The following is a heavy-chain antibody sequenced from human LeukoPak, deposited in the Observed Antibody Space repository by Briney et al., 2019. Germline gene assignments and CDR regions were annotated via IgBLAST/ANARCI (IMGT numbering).Heavy chain of an antibody. V-gene: IGHV3-21*01. Sequence: RGSLRLSSAASGFTFSSNSMNWVSHAPGKRMEWDSSISSSSSHIYYADSVKGRFTISRDKAKNSLYLQMNSLRAEDTAVYYCARGMGGYVYYYYGMDVWGKGTTVTVSS. J-gene: IGHJ6*04. D-gene: IGHD5-12*01. CDR1: GFTFSSNS. CDR2: ISSSSSHI. CDR3: ARGMGGYVYYYYGMDV.